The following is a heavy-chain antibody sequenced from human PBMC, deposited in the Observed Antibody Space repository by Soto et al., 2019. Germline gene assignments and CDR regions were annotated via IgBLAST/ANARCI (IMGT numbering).Heavy chain of an antibody. V-gene: IGHV3-33*01. Sequence: QVQLVESGGGVVQPGRSLRLSCAASGFTFSSYGMHWVRQAPGKGLEWVAGIWYDGSNKYYADSVKGRFTISRDNSKNTLYLQMNSLRAEDTAVYYCARDGGSLGAFDIWGQGTMVTVSS. J-gene: IGHJ3*02. CDR2: IWYDGSNK. CDR1: GFTFSSYG. CDR3: ARDGGSLGAFDI. D-gene: IGHD3-3*01.